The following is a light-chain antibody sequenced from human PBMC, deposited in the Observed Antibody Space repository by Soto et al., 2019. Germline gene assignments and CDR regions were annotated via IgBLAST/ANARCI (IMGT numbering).Light chain of an antibody. J-gene: IGLJ2*01. CDR2: EVS. CDR3: SSFAGTNNLV. CDR1: SSDVGGYNY. Sequence: QSALTQPPSASGSPGQSVTISCTGTSSDVGGYNYVSWYQQHPGKAPKLMISEVSKRPSGVPDRFSGSKSGNTASLTVSGLQAEGEADYYCSSFAGTNNLVFGGGTKLTVL. V-gene: IGLV2-8*01.